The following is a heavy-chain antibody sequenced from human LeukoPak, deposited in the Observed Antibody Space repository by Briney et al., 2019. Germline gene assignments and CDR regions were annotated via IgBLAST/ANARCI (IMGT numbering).Heavy chain of an antibody. CDR2: IWYDGSNK. CDR1: GFTFSSYW. V-gene: IGHV3-33*08. D-gene: IGHD3-10*01. Sequence: PGGSLRLSCAASGFTFSSYWMSWVRQAPGKGLEWVAVIWYDGSNKYYADSVKGRFTISRDNSKNTLYLQMNSLRAEDTAVYYCARSGATYYYGSGSYSYWGQGTLVTVSS. CDR3: ARSGATYYYGSGSYSY. J-gene: IGHJ4*02.